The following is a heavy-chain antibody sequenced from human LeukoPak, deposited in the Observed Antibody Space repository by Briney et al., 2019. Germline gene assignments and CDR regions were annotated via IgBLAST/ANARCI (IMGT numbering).Heavy chain of an antibody. V-gene: IGHV3-64*01. CDR1: GFTFSSYA. J-gene: IGHJ4*02. CDR3: AKDSMAATVRGSLGY. D-gene: IGHD6-13*01. Sequence: TGGSLRLSCAASGFTFSSYAMHWVRQAPGKGLEYVSAISSNGGSTYYANSVKGRFTISRDNSKNTLYLQMNSLRAEDTAVYYCAKDSMAATVRGSLGYWGQGALVTVSS. CDR2: ISSNGGST.